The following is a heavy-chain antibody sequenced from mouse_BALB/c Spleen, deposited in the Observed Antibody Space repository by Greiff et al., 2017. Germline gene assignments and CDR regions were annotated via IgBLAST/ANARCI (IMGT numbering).Heavy chain of an antibody. CDR2: ISYSGST. CDR1: GYSITSDYA. V-gene: IGHV3-2*02. J-gene: IGHJ1*01. Sequence: EVKLVESGPGLVKPSQSLSLTCTVTGYSITSDYAWNWIRQFPGNKLEWMGYISYSGSTSYNPSLKSRISITRDTSKNQFFLQLNSVTTEDTATYYCARCPEYFDVWGAGTTVTVSS. CDR3: ARCPEYFDV.